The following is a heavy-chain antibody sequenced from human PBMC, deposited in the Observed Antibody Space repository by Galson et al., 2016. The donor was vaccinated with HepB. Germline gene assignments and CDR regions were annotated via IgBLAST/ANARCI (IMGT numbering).Heavy chain of an antibody. J-gene: IGHJ5*02. Sequence: SETLSLTCTVSGGSISSSGYYWSWIRQPPGKGLEWIGEVNHSGSAIYNPSLKSRVTISVDTSKDHFSLKLSSVTPADTAVYYCARGRVALVVTSQHYNSFDPWGQGTLVTVSS. CDR2: VNHSGSA. V-gene: IGHV4-39*02. D-gene: IGHD2-21*02. CDR1: GGSISSSGYY. CDR3: ARGRVALVVTSQHYNSFDP.